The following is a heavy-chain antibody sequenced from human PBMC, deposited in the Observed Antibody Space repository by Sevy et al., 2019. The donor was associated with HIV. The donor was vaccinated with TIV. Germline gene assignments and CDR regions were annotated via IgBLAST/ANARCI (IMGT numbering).Heavy chain of an antibody. CDR3: VRELLIVGATQYYYYYYGMDV. CDR1: GYTFTTYY. V-gene: IGHV1-46*01. CDR2: INPSGGTT. D-gene: IGHD1-26*01. Sequence: ASVKVSCKASGYTFTTYYMHWVRQAPGQGLEWMGIINPSGGTTSYAQKFQGRVTMTRDTSTSTVYMELSSLRSEDTAVYYCVRELLIVGATQYYYYYYGMDVWGQGTTVTVSS. J-gene: IGHJ6*02.